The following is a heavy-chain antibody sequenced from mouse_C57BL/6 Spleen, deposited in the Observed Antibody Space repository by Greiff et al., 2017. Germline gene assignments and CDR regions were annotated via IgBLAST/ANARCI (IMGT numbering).Heavy chain of an antibody. D-gene: IGHD1-1*01. J-gene: IGHJ2*01. CDR3: ARNRLLRFDY. CDR1: GYTFTSYW. CDR2: IDPSDSYT. V-gene: IGHV1-59*01. Sequence: QVQLQQSGAELVRPGTSVKLSCKASGYTFTSYWMHWVKQRPGQGLEWIGVIDPSDSYTNYNQKFKGKATLTVDTSSSTAYMQRSSLTSEDSAVYYCARNRLLRFDYWGQGTTLTVSS.